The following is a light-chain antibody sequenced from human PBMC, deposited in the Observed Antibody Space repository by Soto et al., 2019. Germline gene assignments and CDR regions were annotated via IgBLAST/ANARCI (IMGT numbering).Light chain of an antibody. V-gene: IGKV1-39*01. J-gene: IGKJ5*01. CDR3: QQSYSPPQIT. CDR1: QSISSY. Sequence: DIQMTQSPSSLSASVGDRVTITCRASQSISSYLNCYQQKPGKAPKLLIYAASSLQSGVPSRFSGSGSGTDFTLTISSLQPEDFATYYCQQSYSPPQITFGQGTRLEIK. CDR2: AAS.